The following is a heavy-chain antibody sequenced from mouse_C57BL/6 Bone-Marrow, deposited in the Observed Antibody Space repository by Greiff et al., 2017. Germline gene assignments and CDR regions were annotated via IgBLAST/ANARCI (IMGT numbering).Heavy chain of an antibody. CDR2: INPSNGGT. CDR1: GYTFTSYW. Sequence: QVQLQQPGTELVKPGASVKLSCKASGYTFTSYWMHWVKQRPGQGLEWIGNINPSNGGTNYNEKFKSKATLTVDKSSSTAYMQLSSLTSEDSAVYYCARGGYYYGSSYVAWFAYWGQGTLVTVSA. V-gene: IGHV1-53*01. J-gene: IGHJ3*01. D-gene: IGHD1-1*01. CDR3: ARGGYYYGSSYVAWFAY.